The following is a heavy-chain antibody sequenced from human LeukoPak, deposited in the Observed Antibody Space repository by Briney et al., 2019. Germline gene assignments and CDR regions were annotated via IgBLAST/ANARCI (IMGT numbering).Heavy chain of an antibody. CDR3: ARADSSGWYVDY. J-gene: IGHJ4*02. Sequence: SETLSLTCAVYGGSFSGYYWSWIRQPPGKGLEWIGEINHSGSTNYNPSLKSRVTISVDTSKNQFSLKLSSVTAADTAVYYCARADSSGWYVDYWGQGTLVTVSS. CDR1: GGSFSGYY. CDR2: INHSGST. V-gene: IGHV4-34*01. D-gene: IGHD6-19*01.